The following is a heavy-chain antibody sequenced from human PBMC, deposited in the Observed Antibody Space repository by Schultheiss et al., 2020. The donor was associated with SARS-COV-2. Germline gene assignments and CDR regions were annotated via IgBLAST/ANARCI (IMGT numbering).Heavy chain of an antibody. CDR2: INHSGST. CDR3: AIHPAGRRRHGRPGYYSYGMDV. J-gene: IGHJ6*02. D-gene: IGHD6-13*01. Sequence: SQTLSLTCAVYGGSFSGYYWSWIRQPPGKGLEWIGEINHSGSTNYNPSLKSRVTISVDTSKNQFSLKLSSVTAADTAVYYCAIHPAGRRRHGRPGYYSYGMDVWGQGTTVTVSS. CDR1: GGSFSGYY. V-gene: IGHV4-34*01.